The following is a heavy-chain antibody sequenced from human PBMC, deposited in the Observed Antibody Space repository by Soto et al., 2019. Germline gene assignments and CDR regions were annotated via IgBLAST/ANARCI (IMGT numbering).Heavy chain of an antibody. CDR2: INQDGTKS. CDR3: ARGEEWVLVSLQGVLDQ. J-gene: IGHJ4*02. V-gene: IGHV3-7*03. Sequence: EVHLVETGGGLVQPGGSLRLSCAASGSSISSHWMSWVHQAPGKGLEWVANINQDGTKSHYVDSVKGRFTISRDNAKNSLHLQLSSLRADDTAVDCCARGEEWVLVSLQGVLDQGGQGTLGSVSS. D-gene: IGHD3-3*01. CDR1: GSSISSHW.